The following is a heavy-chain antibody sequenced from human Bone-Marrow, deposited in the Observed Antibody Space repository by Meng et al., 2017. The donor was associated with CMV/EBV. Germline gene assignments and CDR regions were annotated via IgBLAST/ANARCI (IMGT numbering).Heavy chain of an antibody. V-gene: IGHV4-59*01. CDR2: IYYSGST. Sequence: PGGSLRLSCTVSGGSISSYYWSWIRQPPGKGLEWIGYIYYSGSTNYNPSLKSRVTISVDTSKNQFSLKLSSVTAADTAVYYCAIGPKYYFDYWGEGTLGTVSS. J-gene: IGHJ4*02. CDR1: GGSISSYY. CDR3: AIGPKYYFDY.